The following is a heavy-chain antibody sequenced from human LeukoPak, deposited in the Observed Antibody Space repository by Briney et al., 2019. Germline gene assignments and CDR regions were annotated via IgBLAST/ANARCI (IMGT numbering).Heavy chain of an antibody. D-gene: IGHD3-10*01. CDR2: INPDSGGT. CDR1: GYTFTGYY. V-gene: IGHV1-2*02. Sequence: ASVKVSCKASGYTFTGYYMHWVRQAPGQGLEWMGWINPDSGGTNYAQKFQGRVTMTRDTSISTAHMELSRLRSDDTAVYYCASALWFGESVFDYWGQGTLVTVSS. J-gene: IGHJ4*02. CDR3: ASALWFGESVFDY.